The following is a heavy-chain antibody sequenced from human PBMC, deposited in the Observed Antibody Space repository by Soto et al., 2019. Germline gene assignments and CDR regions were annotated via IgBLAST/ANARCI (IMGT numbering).Heavy chain of an antibody. J-gene: IGHJ5*02. CDR2: IYPGDSNT. CDR1: GYSFSMYD. D-gene: IGHD2-2*01. CDR3: ARVKDELLWTNWFDP. V-gene: IGHV5-51*01. Sequence: PVESLNSCCEASGYSFSMYDIASVRHTPGKRLEWMAIIYPGDSNTKYSSSFQGQVTVSGDKSISTAYLQWSSLKASDTAMYYCARVKDELLWTNWFDPWGQGTMVTVSS.